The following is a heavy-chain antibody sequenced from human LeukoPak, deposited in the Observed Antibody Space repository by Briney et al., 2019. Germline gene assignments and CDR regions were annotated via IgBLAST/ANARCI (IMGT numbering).Heavy chain of an antibody. D-gene: IGHD3-10*01. V-gene: IGHV3-30*18. CDR3: AKEFGESSGGPFDY. Sequence: GGSLRLSCAASGFTLRSYTMNWVRQAPGKGLEWVAVISYDGSNKYYADSVKGRFAISRDNSKNTLYLQMNSLRAEDTAVYYCAKEFGESSGGPFDYWGQGTLVTVSS. J-gene: IGHJ4*02. CDR2: ISYDGSNK. CDR1: GFTLRSYT.